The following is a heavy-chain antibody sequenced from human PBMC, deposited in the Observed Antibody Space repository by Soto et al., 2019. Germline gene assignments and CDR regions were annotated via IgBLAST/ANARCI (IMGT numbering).Heavy chain of an antibody. D-gene: IGHD2-2*01. V-gene: IGHV1-69*13. CDR3: ARDRIVVVPAAKHYYYYYGMDV. CDR2: IIPIFGTA. Sequence: SVKVSCKASGGTFSSYAISWVRQAPGQGLEWMGGIIPIFGTANYAQKFQGRVTITADESTSTAYMELSSLRSEDTAVYYCARDRIVVVPAAKHYYYYYGMDVWGQGPTVTVYS. J-gene: IGHJ6*02. CDR1: GGTFSSYA.